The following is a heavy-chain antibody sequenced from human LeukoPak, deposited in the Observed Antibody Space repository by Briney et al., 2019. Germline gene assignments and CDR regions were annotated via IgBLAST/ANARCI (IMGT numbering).Heavy chain of an antibody. V-gene: IGHV1-2*02. J-gene: IGHJ4*02. CDR3: ARHYSSSWDFDY. Sequence: ASVKVSCKASGYTFTGYYMHWVRQAPGQGLEWMGWVNPNSGGTNYAQKFQGRVTMTRDTSISTAYMELSRLRSDDTAVYYCARHYSSSWDFDYWGQGTLVTVSS. CDR2: VNPNSGGT. D-gene: IGHD6-13*01. CDR1: GYTFTGYY.